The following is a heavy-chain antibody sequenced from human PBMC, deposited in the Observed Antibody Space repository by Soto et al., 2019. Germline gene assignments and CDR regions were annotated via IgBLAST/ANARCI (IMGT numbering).Heavy chain of an antibody. J-gene: IGHJ6*02. CDR1: GFTFSSYA. D-gene: IGHD3-16*01. CDR2: ISSNGGST. CDR3: AKGDYENYYYGMDV. V-gene: IGHV3-64D*06. Sequence: PGGSLRLSCSASGFTFSSYAIHWVRQAPGKGLEYVSAISSNGGSTYYADSVKLRFTISRDNSKNTLYLQMSSLRDEDTAVYCCAKGDYENYYYGMDVWGQGTTVTVSS.